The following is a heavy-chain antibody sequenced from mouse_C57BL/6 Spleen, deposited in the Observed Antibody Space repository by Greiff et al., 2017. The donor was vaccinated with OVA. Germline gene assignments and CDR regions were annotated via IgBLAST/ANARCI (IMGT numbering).Heavy chain of an antibody. CDR1: GFTFSSYA. CDR2: ISSGGDYI. J-gene: IGHJ3*01. Sequence: EVQLVESGEGLVKPGGSLKLSCAASGFTFSSYAMSWVRQTPEKRLEWVAYISSGGDYIYYADTVKGRFTISRDNARNTLYLQMSSLKSEDTAMYYCTREGITTVVARGFAYWGQGTLVTVSA. V-gene: IGHV5-9-1*02. D-gene: IGHD1-1*01. CDR3: TREGITTVVARGFAY.